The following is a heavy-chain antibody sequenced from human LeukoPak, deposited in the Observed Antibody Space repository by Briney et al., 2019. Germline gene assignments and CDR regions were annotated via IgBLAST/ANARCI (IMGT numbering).Heavy chain of an antibody. V-gene: IGHV3-48*04. Sequence: GGSLRLSCAASGFTFSSYSMNWVRQAPGKGLEWVSYISSSGSTIYYADSVKGRFTISRDNAKNSLYLQMNSLRAEDTAVYYCASGGRYTIDYWGQGTLVTVSS. CDR3: ASGGRYTIDY. J-gene: IGHJ4*02. CDR1: GFTFSSYS. D-gene: IGHD3-16*01. CDR2: ISSSGSTI.